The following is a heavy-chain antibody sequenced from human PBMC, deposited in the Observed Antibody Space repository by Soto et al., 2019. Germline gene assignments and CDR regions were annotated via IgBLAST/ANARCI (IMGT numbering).Heavy chain of an antibody. J-gene: IGHJ6*02. V-gene: IGHV1-46*01. Sequence: GASVKVSCKASGYTFTSYYMHWVRQAPGQGLEWMGIINPSGGSTSYAQKFQGRVTMTRDTSTSTAYMELSSLRSEDTAVYYCARESAEPRIAMVRVVPIYYGMDVWGQGTTVTVSS. CDR1: GYTFTSYY. CDR3: ARESAEPRIAMVRVVPIYYGMDV. D-gene: IGHD3-10*01. CDR2: INPSGGST.